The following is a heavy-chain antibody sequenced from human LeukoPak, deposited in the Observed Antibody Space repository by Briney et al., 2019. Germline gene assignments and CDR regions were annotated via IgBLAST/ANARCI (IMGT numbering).Heavy chain of an antibody. CDR1: GYSFSSYY. Sequence: ASVKVSCKASGYSFSSYYNHWVRLAPGQGLEWMGIINPSGGGTNYAQKFKGRVTMTRDTSTSTVYMELSSLRSEDSAVYYCARGHSSGWLGEAFDLWGPGTMVTVSS. V-gene: IGHV1-46*01. D-gene: IGHD6-19*01. J-gene: IGHJ3*01. CDR3: ARGHSSGWLGEAFDL. CDR2: INPSGGGT.